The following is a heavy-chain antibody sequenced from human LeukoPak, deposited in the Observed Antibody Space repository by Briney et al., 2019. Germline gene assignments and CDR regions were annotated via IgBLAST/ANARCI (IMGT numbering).Heavy chain of an antibody. V-gene: IGHV3-21*01. CDR2: ISSRSTSI. CDR1: GFTFSDYS. J-gene: IGHJ4*02. CDR3: ARDDRVGALL. D-gene: IGHD1-26*01. Sequence: GGSLRLSCAASGFTFSDYSMNWVRQAPGKGLEWVSSISSRSTSIYYADSVKGRFTISRDSAKKLVYLQMNSLGAEDTAVYYCARDDRVGALLWGQGTLVTVSS.